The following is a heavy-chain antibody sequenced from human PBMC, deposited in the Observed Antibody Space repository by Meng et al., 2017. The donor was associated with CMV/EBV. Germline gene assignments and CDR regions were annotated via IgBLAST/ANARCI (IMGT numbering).Heavy chain of an antibody. J-gene: IGHJ6*02. CDR3: ARDCSSTGGDTRLQALLGYYYYGMDV. Sequence: GGSLRLSCAASGFTFSSYEMNWVRQAPGKGLEWVSYISSSGSTIYYADSVKGRFTISRDNAKNSLYLQMNSMRAEDTAVYYCARDCSSTGGDTRLQALLGYYYYGMDVWGQGTTVTVSS. CDR2: ISSSGSTI. D-gene: IGHD2-2*01. V-gene: IGHV3-48*03. CDR1: GFTFSSYE.